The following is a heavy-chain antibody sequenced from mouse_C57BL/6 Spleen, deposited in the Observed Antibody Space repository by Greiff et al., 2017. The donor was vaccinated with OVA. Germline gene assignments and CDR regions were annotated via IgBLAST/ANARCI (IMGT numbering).Heavy chain of an antibody. CDR1: GYTFTSYW. CDR3: AREDYGSSFAD. J-gene: IGHJ3*01. V-gene: IGHV1-64*01. D-gene: IGHD1-1*01. CDR2: IHPNSGST. Sequence: QVQLQQPGAELVKPGASVKLSCKASGYTFTSYWMHWVKQRPGQGLEWIGMIHPNSGSTNYNEKFKSKATLTVDKSSSTAYMQLSSLTSEDSAVYDCAREDYGSSFADWGQGTLVTVSA.